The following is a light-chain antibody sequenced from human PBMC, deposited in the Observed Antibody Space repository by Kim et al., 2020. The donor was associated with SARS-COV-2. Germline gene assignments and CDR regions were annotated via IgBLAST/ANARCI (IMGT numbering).Light chain of an antibody. CDR1: KLGDKY. J-gene: IGLJ2*01. CDR2: QES. V-gene: IGLV3-1*01. CDR3: QAWDSSTAVV. Sequence: VSPVQTASITCSGDKLGDKYACWYQQKPGQSPVLVIYQESKRPSGIPERFSGSNSGNTATLTISGTQAMDEADYYCQAWDSSTAVVFGGGTQLTVL.